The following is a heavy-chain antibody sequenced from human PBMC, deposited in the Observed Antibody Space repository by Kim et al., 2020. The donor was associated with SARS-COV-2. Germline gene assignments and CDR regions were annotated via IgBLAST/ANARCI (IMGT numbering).Heavy chain of an antibody. CDR1: GFTFNNYG. CDR2: IWYDGSKK. D-gene: IGHD3-22*01. J-gene: IGHJ4*02. CDR3: ASAPSDSSSYY. Sequence: GGSLRLSCAASGFTFNNYGMHWVRQAPGKGLEWVAVIWYDGSKKYYADSVKGRFTISRDNSKNTLYLQMNSLRAEDTAVYYCASAPSDSSSYYWGQGTLVPVSS. V-gene: IGHV3-33*01.